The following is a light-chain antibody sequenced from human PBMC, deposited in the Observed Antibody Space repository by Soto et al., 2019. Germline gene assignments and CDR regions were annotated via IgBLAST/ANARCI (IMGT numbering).Light chain of an antibody. V-gene: IGKV1-39*01. J-gene: IGKJ2*01. CDR3: QQSYSTPQDT. CDR2: AAS. CDR1: QSISSY. Sequence: DIQMPQSPYSLSASVGDRVTITCRASQSISSYLNLYQQKPGKAPKLLIYAASSLQSGVPSRFSGSGSGTDVTLTISSLQPEDFATYYCQQSYSTPQDTFGQGTKLEIK.